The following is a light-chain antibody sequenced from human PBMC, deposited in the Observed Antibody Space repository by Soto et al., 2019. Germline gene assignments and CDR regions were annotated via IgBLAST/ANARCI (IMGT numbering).Light chain of an antibody. CDR1: QSVSSN. CDR2: GAS. V-gene: IGKV3-15*01. J-gene: IGKJ1*01. CDR3: QQYNNWLPWT. Sequence: EIVMTQSPATLSVSPGERATLSCRASQSVSSNLAWYQQKPGRAPRLLMYGASTRATGIPARFSGSGSGTEFTLTISSLQSEDFAVYYCQQYNNWLPWTFGQGTKVE.